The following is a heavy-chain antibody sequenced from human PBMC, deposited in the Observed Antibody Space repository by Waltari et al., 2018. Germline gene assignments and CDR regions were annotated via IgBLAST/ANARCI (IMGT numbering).Heavy chain of an antibody. CDR3: ARGALGYCSGGSCLDY. D-gene: IGHD2-15*01. CDR1: GGSFSGYY. V-gene: IGHV4-34*01. CDR2: INHSGST. J-gene: IGHJ4*02. Sequence: QVQLQQWGAGLLKPSETLSLTCAVYGGSFSGYYWSWIRQPPGKGLEWIGEINHSGSTNYNPSLKSRVTISVDTSKNQFSLKLSSVTAADTAVYYCARGALGYCSGGSCLDYWGQGTLVIVSS.